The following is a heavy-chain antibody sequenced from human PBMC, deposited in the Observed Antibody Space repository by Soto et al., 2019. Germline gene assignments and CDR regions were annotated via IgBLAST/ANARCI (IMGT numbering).Heavy chain of an antibody. Sequence: QVQLVQSGAEVKKPGSSVKVSCKASGGTFSSYAISWVRQAPGQGLEWMGGIIPIFGTANYAQKFQGRVTITADESTSKAYMELSSLRSEDTAVYYCAIKVLGSSRSVASSHQAYNWFDPWGQGTLVTVSS. CDR3: AIKVLGSSRSVASSHQAYNWFDP. J-gene: IGHJ5*02. D-gene: IGHD2-2*01. CDR1: GGTFSSYA. V-gene: IGHV1-69*01. CDR2: IIPIFGTA.